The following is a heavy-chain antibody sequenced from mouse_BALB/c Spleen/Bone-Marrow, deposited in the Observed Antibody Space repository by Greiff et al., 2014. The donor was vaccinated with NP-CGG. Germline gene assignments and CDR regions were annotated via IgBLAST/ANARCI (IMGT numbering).Heavy chain of an antibody. V-gene: IGHV1-69*02. J-gene: IGHJ2*01. CDR1: GYSFTSYW. Sequence: QVQLQQSGPELVKPGAPVKLSCKASGYSFTSYWMHWVKQSPGKGLEWIGGIYPSDSATHYNQKFKDKATWTVDNTSSTAYIQLSSLTSDDSAVYYCARNWDYFDYWGQGTTLTVSS. CDR3: ARNWDYFDY. D-gene: IGHD4-1*01. CDR2: IYPSDSAT.